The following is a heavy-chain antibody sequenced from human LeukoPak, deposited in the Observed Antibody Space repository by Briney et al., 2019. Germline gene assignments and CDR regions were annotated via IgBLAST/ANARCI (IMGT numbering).Heavy chain of an antibody. CDR2: IYTSGST. Sequence: TSETLSLTCTVSGGSISSYYWSWIRQPAGKGLEWIGRIYTSGSTNYNPSLKSRVTMSVDTSKNQFSLKLSSVTAADTAVYYCARAVAAAGTYYYYYYMDVWGKGTTVTVSS. CDR1: GGSISSYY. J-gene: IGHJ6*03. D-gene: IGHD6-13*01. V-gene: IGHV4-4*07. CDR3: ARAVAAAGTYYYYYYMDV.